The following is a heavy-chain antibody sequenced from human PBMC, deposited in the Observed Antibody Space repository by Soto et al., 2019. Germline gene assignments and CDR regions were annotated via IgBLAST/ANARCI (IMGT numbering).Heavy chain of an antibody. V-gene: IGHV3-23*01. CDR1: GFTFSSYA. Sequence: EVQLLESGGGLVQPGGSLRLSCAASGFTFSSYAMSWVRQAPGKGLEWVSAISGSGGSTYYADSVKGRFTISRDNSQYTLYLQMNSLRAEDTAVYYCAKDHVKYDFWSGYYGRFDPWGQGTLVTVSS. CDR2: ISGSGGST. CDR3: AKDHVKYDFWSGYYGRFDP. J-gene: IGHJ5*02. D-gene: IGHD3-3*01.